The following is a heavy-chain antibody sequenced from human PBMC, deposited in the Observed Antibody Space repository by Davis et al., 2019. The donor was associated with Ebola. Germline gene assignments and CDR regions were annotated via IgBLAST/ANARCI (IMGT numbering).Heavy chain of an antibody. CDR3: ARDMSLSFHGTPRLRGPYGMDV. CDR1: GFTFSTYS. J-gene: IGHJ6*02. CDR2: ISSSSSTI. Sequence: PGGSLRLSCAASGFTFSTYSMNWVRQAPGKGLEWVSYISSSSSTIYYADSVKGRFTISRDNAKNSLYLQMNSLRDEDTAVYYCARDMSLSFHGTPRLRGPYGMDVWGQGTTVTVSS. V-gene: IGHV3-48*02. D-gene: IGHD2-15*01.